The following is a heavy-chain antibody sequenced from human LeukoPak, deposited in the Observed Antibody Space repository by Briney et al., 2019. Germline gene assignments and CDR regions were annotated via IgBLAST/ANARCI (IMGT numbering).Heavy chain of an antibody. D-gene: IGHD3-22*01. Sequence: SVKVSCKASGGTFSSYAISWVRQAPGQGLEWMGGIIPIFGTANYAQKFQGRVTITADESTSTAYMELSSLRSEDTAVYYCANYDTNYYYYMDVWGKGTTVTVSS. V-gene: IGHV1-69*13. CDR1: GGTFSSYA. J-gene: IGHJ6*03. CDR2: IIPIFGTA. CDR3: ANYDTNYYYYMDV.